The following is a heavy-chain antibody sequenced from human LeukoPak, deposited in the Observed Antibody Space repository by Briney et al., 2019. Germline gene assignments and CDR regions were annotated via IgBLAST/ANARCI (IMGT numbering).Heavy chain of an antibody. J-gene: IGHJ4*02. Sequence: GGSLRLSCAASGFTTFSTYSINWVRQAPGKGLEWLSYITSPSSTIYYADSVKGRFTISRDNAKNSLYLQMNSLRDEDTAVYYCVKSKGYYFDYWGQGTLATVSS. V-gene: IGHV3-48*02. CDR2: ITSPSSTI. CDR1: GFTTFSTYS. CDR3: VKSKGYYFDY.